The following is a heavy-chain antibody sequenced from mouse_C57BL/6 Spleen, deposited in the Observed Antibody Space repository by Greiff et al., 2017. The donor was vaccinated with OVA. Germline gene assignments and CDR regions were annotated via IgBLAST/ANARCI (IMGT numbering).Heavy chain of an antibody. J-gene: IGHJ1*03. CDR2: ISHSGST. CDR1: GYSITSDY. D-gene: IGHD1-1*01. CDR3: ARAYYGSSYGYFDV. Sequence: EVQVVESGPGLAKPSQTLSLTCSVTGYSITSDYWNWIRKFPGNKLEYMGYISHSGSTYYNPSLKSRISITPDTSKNQYYLQLNSVTTEDTATYYCARAYYGSSYGYFDVWGTGTTVTVSS. V-gene: IGHV3-8*01.